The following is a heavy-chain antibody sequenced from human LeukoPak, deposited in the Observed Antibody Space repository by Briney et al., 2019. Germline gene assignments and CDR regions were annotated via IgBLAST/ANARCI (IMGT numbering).Heavy chain of an antibody. CDR3: ARDPWTTRDYDAFDY. V-gene: IGHV3-23*01. CDR1: GFTFSSYG. D-gene: IGHD4-17*01. Sequence: GGSLRHSCAASGFTFSSYGMSWVRQAPGKGLEWGSAISGSGGSTYYADSVKGRFTISRDNSKNTLYLQMNSLRAEDTAVYYCARDPWTTRDYDAFDYWGEGTLVTVSS. J-gene: IGHJ4*02. CDR2: ISGSGGST.